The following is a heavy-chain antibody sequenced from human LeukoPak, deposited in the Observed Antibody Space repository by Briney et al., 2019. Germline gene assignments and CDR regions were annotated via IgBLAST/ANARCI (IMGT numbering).Heavy chain of an antibody. J-gene: IGHJ6*03. Sequence: SETLSLTCTVSDGSISSSSYYWGWIRQPPGKGLEWIGSIYYSGSTYYNPSLKSRVTISVDTSKNQFSLKLSSVTAADTAVYYCARAGYDFWSGYSLYYMDVWGKGTTVAVSS. CDR1: DGSISSSSYY. D-gene: IGHD3-3*01. CDR2: IYYSGST. V-gene: IGHV4-39*07. CDR3: ARAGYDFWSGYSLYYMDV.